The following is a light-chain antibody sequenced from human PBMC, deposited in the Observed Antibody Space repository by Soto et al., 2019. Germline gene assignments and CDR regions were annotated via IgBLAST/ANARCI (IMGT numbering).Light chain of an antibody. Sequence: NFMLTQPHSVSGSPGETVTISCTASGGFITNNYVQWYQQRPGSAPTTVIYEDKQRPSWVPDRFSASFDTSSNSASLSISGLKAEDEADYYCQSYDFDNHVVLGGGTQLTVL. CDR3: QSYDFDNHVV. V-gene: IGLV6-57*02. J-gene: IGLJ7*01. CDR1: GGFITNNY. CDR2: EDK.